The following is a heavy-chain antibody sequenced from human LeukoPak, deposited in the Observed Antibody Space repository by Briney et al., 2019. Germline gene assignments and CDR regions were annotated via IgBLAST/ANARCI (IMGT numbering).Heavy chain of an antibody. CDR3: AREGSGSPNAFDI. CDR2: IHYSGST. CDR1: GGSINSYY. V-gene: IGHV4-59*01. D-gene: IGHD1-26*01. Sequence: PSETLSLTCTVSGGSINSYYWSWIRQPPGRGLEWVGSIHYSGSTSYNPSLRSRVTISVDKSKNQFSLKLSSVTAADTAVYYCAREGSGSPNAFDIWGQGTLVTVSS. J-gene: IGHJ3*02.